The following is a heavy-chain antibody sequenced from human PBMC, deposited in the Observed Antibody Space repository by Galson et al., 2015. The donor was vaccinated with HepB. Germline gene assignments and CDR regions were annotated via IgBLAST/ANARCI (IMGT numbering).Heavy chain of an antibody. CDR2: INAGSGDT. Sequence: SVKVSCKASGYSFTRYAIHWVRQAPGQRLEWMGWINAGSGDTKYSRKFQGRVTISSDTSASTAYMELSGLRSEDTAIYYCARSSLLWFDHWGQGTLVTVSS. CDR1: GYSFTRYA. CDR3: ARSSLLWFDH. J-gene: IGHJ5*02. D-gene: IGHD3-10*01. V-gene: IGHV1-3*01.